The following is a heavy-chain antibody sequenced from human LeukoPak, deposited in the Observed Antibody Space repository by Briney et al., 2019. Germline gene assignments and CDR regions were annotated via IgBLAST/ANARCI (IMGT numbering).Heavy chain of an antibody. CDR2: ISYDGSNK. Sequence: PGGTLRLSCAASGFTFSSYGMHWVRQAPGKGLEWVAVISYDGSNKYYADSVKGRFTISRDNSKNTLYLQMNSLRAEDTAVYYCARVGSSHDAFDIWGQGTMVTVSS. CDR1: GFTFSSYG. CDR3: ARVGSSHDAFDI. J-gene: IGHJ3*02. D-gene: IGHD1-26*01. V-gene: IGHV3-30*03.